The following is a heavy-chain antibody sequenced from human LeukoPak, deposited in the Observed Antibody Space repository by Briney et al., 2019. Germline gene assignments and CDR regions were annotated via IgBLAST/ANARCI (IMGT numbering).Heavy chain of an antibody. D-gene: IGHD2-2*01. CDR3: AREKPYCSSTSCYVDWFDP. CDR1: GDSISSSSW. V-gene: IGHV4-4*02. CDR2: IYRTGST. Sequence: SETLSLTCAVSGDSISSSSWWTWVRQPPGKGLEWIGEIYRTGSTNYSPSLESRVTISLDKSKNQFSLKLSSVTAADTAVYYCAREKPYCSSTSCYVDWFDPWGQGTLVTVSS. J-gene: IGHJ5*02.